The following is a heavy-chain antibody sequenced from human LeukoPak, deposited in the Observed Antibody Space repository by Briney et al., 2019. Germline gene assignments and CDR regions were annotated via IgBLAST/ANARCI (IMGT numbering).Heavy chain of an antibody. D-gene: IGHD3-22*01. CDR3: ARGIHYYDSSGYSPYYYYMDV. J-gene: IGHJ6*03. CDR1: GYSISSGYY. CDR2: IYHSGST. V-gene: IGHV4-38-2*02. Sequence: SETLSLTCTVSGYSISSGYYWGWIRQPPGKGLEWIGSIYHSGSTYYNPSLKSRVTISVDTSKNQFSLKLSSVTAADTAVYYCARGIHYYDSSGYSPYYYYMDVWGKGTTVTVSS.